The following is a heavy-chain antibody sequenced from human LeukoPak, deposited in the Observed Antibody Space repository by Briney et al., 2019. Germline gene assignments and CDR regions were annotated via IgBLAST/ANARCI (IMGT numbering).Heavy chain of an antibody. Sequence: PGRSLRLSCAASGFTFSSYGMHWVRQAPGKGLEWVAVIWYGGSNKYYADSVKGRFTISRDNSKNTLYLQMNSLRAEDTAVYYCAKDSRPLYDILTGYYLSYWGQGTLVTVSS. D-gene: IGHD3-9*01. CDR2: IWYGGSNK. CDR1: GFTFSSYG. V-gene: IGHV3-30*18. J-gene: IGHJ4*02. CDR3: AKDSRPLYDILTGYYLSY.